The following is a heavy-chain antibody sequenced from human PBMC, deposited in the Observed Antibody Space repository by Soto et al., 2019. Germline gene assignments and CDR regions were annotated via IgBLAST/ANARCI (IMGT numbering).Heavy chain of an antibody. CDR2: IHPGESDT. V-gene: IGHV5-51*01. CDR3: ARQIYDSDTGPNFQYYFVS. CDR1: GYSFTTYW. Sequence: PGESLKISCKSYGYSFTTYWIAWVRQMPGKGLEWMGSIHPGESDTRYSPSFQGQVTISADRSITTAYLQWSSLRASDTAMYYCARQIYDSDTGPNFQYYFVSWGQGTPVTVSS. D-gene: IGHD3-22*01. J-gene: IGHJ4*02.